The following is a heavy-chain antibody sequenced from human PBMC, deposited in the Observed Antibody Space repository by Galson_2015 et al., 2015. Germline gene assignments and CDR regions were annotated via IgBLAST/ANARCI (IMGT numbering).Heavy chain of an antibody. D-gene: IGHD3-10*01. V-gene: IGHV3-21*01. CDR2: ISSSSSYI. J-gene: IGHJ4*02. CDR3: VRSTGYYYGSGSYYCFVY. Sequence: SLILSCAASGVTFSSYRMNWVRQAPGKGLEWVSSISSSSSYIYYADSVKGRFTISRDNAKNSLYLQMNSLRAEDTAVYYCVRSTGYYYGSGSYYCFVYWGQGTLVTVSS. CDR1: GVTFSSYR.